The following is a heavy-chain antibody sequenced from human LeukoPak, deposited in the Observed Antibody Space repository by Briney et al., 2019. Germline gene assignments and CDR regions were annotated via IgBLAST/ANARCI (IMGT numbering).Heavy chain of an antibody. CDR3: ARAYSYCSSTSCYWGRSWFDP. Sequence: SETLSLTCAVYGGSFSGYYWSWIRQPPGKGLEWIGEINHSGSTNYNPSLKSRVTISVDTSKNQFSLKLSSVTAADTAVYYCARAYSYCSSTSCYWGRSWFDPWGQETLVTVSS. V-gene: IGHV4-34*01. CDR1: GGSFSGYY. D-gene: IGHD2-2*01. J-gene: IGHJ5*02. CDR2: INHSGST.